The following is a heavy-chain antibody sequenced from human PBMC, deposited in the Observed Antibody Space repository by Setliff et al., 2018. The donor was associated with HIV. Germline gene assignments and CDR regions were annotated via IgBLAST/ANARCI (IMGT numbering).Heavy chain of an antibody. CDR3: ATWTRAETSENFQH. D-gene: IGHD4-17*01. CDR1: GYSFTSYW. Sequence: GASLTISCKGSGYSFTSYWIGWVRQMPGKGLEWMGIIYPGDSDTRYSPSFQGQVTISADKSISTAYVQWSSLKASDTAMYYCATWTRAETSENFQHWGQGTLVTVSS. CDR2: IYPGDSDT. J-gene: IGHJ1*01. V-gene: IGHV5-51*01.